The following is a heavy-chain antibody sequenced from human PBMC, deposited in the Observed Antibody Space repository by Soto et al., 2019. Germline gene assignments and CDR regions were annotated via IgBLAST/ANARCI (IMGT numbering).Heavy chain of an antibody. CDR2: IYPGDSDT. Sequence: GCLKISCKGCGYSFTSYWIGWVRQMPGKGLEWMGIIYPGDSDTRYSPSFQGQVTISADKSISTAYLQWSSLKASDTAMYYCARGLSGWELPRSPFDYWGQGTLVTVSS. CDR3: ARGLSGWELPRSPFDY. CDR1: GYSFTSYW. V-gene: IGHV5-51*01. D-gene: IGHD1-26*01. J-gene: IGHJ4*02.